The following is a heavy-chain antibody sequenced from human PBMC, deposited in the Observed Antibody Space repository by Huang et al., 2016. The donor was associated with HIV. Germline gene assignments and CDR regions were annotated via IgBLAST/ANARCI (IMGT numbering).Heavy chain of an antibody. Sequence: QVRLNQWGAGLLKPAETLSLTCAVSDASFDGYFWTWIRQSPGQGLEWIGEINDRTEMNFHPSFGSRLRLTVDTSKKQFSLGLRSVTAADTGVYFCAKRGRGRSGYGDIGYFDAWAQGILVTV. J-gene: IGHJ5*02. CDR3: AKRGRGRSGYGDIGYFDA. D-gene: IGHD5-12*01. V-gene: IGHV4-34*01. CDR1: DASFDGYF. CDR2: INDRTEM.